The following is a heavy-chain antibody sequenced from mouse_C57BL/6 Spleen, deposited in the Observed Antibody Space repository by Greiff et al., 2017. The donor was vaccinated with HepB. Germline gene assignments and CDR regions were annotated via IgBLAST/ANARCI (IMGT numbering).Heavy chain of an antibody. D-gene: IGHD1-1*01. V-gene: IGHV3-6*01. Sequence: VQLQQSGPGLVKPSQSLSLTCSVTGYSITSGYYWNWIRQFPGNKLEWMGYISYDGSNNYNPSLKNRISITRDTSKNQFFLKLNSVTTEDTATYYCARMIYYYGSDYWGQGTTLTVSS. J-gene: IGHJ2*01. CDR2: ISYDGSN. CDR3: ARMIYYYGSDY. CDR1: GYSITSGYY.